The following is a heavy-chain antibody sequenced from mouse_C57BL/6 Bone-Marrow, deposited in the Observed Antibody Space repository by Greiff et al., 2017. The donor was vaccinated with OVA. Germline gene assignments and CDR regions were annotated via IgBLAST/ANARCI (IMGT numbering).Heavy chain of an antibody. CDR2: IDPEDGDT. D-gene: IGHD1-1*01. CDR1: GFNIKDYY. J-gene: IGHJ2*01. Sequence: EVQLQQPGAELVRPGASVKLSCKASGFNIKDYYMHWVKQRPEQGLEWIGRIDPEDGDTEYDPKFQGKATMTADTSSNTAYLQLSSLTSEDSAVYYCTQGDYYGLDYWGQGTTLTVSS. V-gene: IGHV14-1*01. CDR3: TQGDYYGLDY.